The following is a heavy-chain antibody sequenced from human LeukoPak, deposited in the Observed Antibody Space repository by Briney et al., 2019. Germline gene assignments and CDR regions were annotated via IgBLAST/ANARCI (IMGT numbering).Heavy chain of an antibody. CDR1: GFTFSSYA. J-gene: IGHJ4*02. Sequence: GGSLRLSCAASGFTFSSYAMHWVRQAPGKGLEWVAVISYDGSNKYYADSVKGRFTISRDNSKNTLYLQMNSLRAEDTAVYYCARDVAAAGYSFDYWGQGTLVTVSS. V-gene: IGHV3-30*04. CDR2: ISYDGSNK. CDR3: ARDVAAAGYSFDY. D-gene: IGHD6-13*01.